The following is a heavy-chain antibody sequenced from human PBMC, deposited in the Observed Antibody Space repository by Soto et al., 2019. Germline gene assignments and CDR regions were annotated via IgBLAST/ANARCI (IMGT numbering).Heavy chain of an antibody. D-gene: IGHD3-10*01. CDR1: GLTFSSYA. V-gene: IGHV3-30-3*01. J-gene: IGHJ4*02. CDR3: GRWSTGSYYSYFDY. CDR2: ISYDGSNK. Sequence: WGSLRLSCAASGLTFSSYAMHWVRQAPGKRLEWVAVISYDGSNKYYADSVKGRFTISRDNSKNTLYLQMNSLRAEDTAVYYCGRWSTGSYYSYFDYWPKASRVTVSS.